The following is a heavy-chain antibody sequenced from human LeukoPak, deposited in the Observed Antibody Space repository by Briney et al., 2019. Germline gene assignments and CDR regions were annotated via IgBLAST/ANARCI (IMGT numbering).Heavy chain of an antibody. D-gene: IGHD3-9*01. V-gene: IGHV3-23*01. CDR2: ISGSGGST. CDR1: GFTFSSYA. Sequence: PGGSLRLSCAASGFTFSSYAMSWVRQAPGKGLEWVSAISGSGGSTYYADSVKGRFTISRDNSKNTLYLQMNSLRAEDTAVYYCAKWGYYDILTGSKFFDYWGQGTLVTVSS. CDR3: AKWGYYDILTGSKFFDY. J-gene: IGHJ4*02.